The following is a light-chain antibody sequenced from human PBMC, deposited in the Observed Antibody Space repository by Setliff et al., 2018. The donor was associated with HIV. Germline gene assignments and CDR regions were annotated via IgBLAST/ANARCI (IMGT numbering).Light chain of an antibody. J-gene: IGLJ1*01. CDR2: DVT. V-gene: IGLV2-11*01. CDR1: SSDIGGYNS. Sequence: QSALAQPRSVSGSPGQSVTISCTGTSSDIGGYNSVSWYQQHPGKAPKLMIYDVTKRPSGVPDRFSGSKSGNTASLTISGLQAEDEADYYCTSYTSSSTPYVFGTGTKVTVL. CDR3: TSYTSSSTPYV.